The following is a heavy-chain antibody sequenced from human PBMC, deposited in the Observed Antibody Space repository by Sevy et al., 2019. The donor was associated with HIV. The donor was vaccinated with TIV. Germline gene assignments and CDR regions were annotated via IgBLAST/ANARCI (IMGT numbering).Heavy chain of an antibody. CDR2: IYTSGST. Sequence: SETLSLTCTVSGGSISSYYWSWIRQPAWKGLEWIGRIYTSGSTNYNPSLKSRVTMSVDTSKNQFSLKLSSVTAADTAVYYCARGPLIAARYNWFDPWGQGTLVTVSS. CDR3: ARGPLIAARYNWFDP. V-gene: IGHV4-4*07. D-gene: IGHD6-6*01. J-gene: IGHJ5*02. CDR1: GGSISSYY.